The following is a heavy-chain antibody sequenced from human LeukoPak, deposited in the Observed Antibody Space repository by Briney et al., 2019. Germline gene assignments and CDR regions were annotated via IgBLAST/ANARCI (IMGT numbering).Heavy chain of an antibody. CDR3: ARDGEVLSSSWFWFDP. J-gene: IGHJ5*02. CDR2: IYHSGCA. D-gene: IGHD6-13*01. Sequence: PSEILSLTCTVSGYSISNGYYWVWIGQPPGKGLEWIGNIYHSGCAYYNASLKSRVTISVDTSKTQFSLKLSSVTAADTAVYYCARDGEVLSSSWFWFDPWGQGTLVTASS. V-gene: IGHV4-38-2*02. CDR1: GYSISNGYY.